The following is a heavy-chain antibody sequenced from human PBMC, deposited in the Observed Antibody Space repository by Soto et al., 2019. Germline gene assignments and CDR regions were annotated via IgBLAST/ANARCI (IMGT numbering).Heavy chain of an antibody. CDR2: MNPNSGNT. J-gene: IGHJ5*02. Sequence: GASVKVSCKASGYTFTMYDINCVLQATLQWLEWMGWMNPNSGNTGYAQKFQGRVTMTRNTSISTAYMELSSLRSEDTAVYYCARGYYYDSSGYYYWFDPWGQGTLVTVSS. V-gene: IGHV1-8*01. CDR1: GYTFTMYD. D-gene: IGHD3-22*01. CDR3: ARGYYYDSSGYYYWFDP.